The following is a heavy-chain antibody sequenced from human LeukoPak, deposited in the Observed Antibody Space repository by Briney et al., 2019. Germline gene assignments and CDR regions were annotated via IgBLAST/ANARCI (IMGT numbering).Heavy chain of an antibody. Sequence: SETLSLTCTVSGGSISSYYRSWIRQPPGKGLEWIGYIYTSGSTNYNPSLKSRVTISVDTSKNQFSLKLSSVTAADTAVYYCARHLHPRNYFDYWGQGTLVTVSS. D-gene: IGHD4-11*01. CDR2: IYTSGST. V-gene: IGHV4-4*09. CDR3: ARHLHPRNYFDY. CDR1: GGSISSYY. J-gene: IGHJ4*02.